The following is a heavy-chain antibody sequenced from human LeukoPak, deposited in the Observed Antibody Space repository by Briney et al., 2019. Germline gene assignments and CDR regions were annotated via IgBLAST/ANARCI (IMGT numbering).Heavy chain of an antibody. Sequence: PGGSLRLSCAASGFTFSSYSMNWVRQAPGKGLEWVSSISSSSSYIYYADSVKGRFTISRDNAKNSLYLQMNSLRAEDTAVYYCARVRTTYGSGSYYLDYWGQETLVTVSS. J-gene: IGHJ4*02. V-gene: IGHV3-21*01. D-gene: IGHD3-10*01. CDR1: GFTFSSYS. CDR2: ISSSSSYI. CDR3: ARVRTTYGSGSYYLDY.